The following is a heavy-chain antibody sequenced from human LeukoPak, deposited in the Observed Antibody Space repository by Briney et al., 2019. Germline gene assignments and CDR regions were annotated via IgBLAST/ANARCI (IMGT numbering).Heavy chain of an antibody. CDR3: AKDWRYDYSNYGGDY. CDR2: ISGSGGST. J-gene: IGHJ4*02. D-gene: IGHD4-11*01. CDR1: GFTFTSYA. V-gene: IGHV3-23*01. Sequence: GGSLRLSCAPAGFTFTSYAMSWVRQAPGKGLEWVSAISGSGGSTYYADSVEGRFTISRDNSKNTLYLQMNSLRAEDTAVYYCAKDWRYDYSNYGGDYWGQGTLVTVSS.